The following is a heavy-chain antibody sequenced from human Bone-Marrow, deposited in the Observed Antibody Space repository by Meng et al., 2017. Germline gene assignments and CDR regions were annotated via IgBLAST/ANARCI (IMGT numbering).Heavy chain of an antibody. D-gene: IGHD1-26*01. Sequence: QVQLVVSVGGLFQPGGSLRLSFAASGFPFSAYYMSWIRQAPGKGLEWVSYISSSGSTIYYADSVKGRFTISRDNAKNSLYLQMNSLRAEDTAVYYCARNVGGVGIDYWGQGTLVTVSS. J-gene: IGHJ4*02. CDR1: GFPFSAYY. V-gene: IGHV3-11*01. CDR2: ISSSGSTI. CDR3: ARNVGGVGIDY.